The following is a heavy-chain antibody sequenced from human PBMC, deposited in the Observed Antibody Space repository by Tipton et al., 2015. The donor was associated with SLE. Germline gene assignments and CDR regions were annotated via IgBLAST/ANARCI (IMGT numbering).Heavy chain of an antibody. J-gene: IGHJ4*02. CDR2: IYDSGST. CDR1: GGSISSHY. V-gene: IGHV4-59*11. CDR3: ARDYDILTGLGNY. D-gene: IGHD3-9*01. Sequence: LGLSCTVSGGSISSHYWSWIRQPPGKGLEWIGYIYDSGSTNYNPSLKSRVTISVDTSKNQFSLKLSSVTAADTAVYYCARDYDILTGLGNYWGQGTLVTVSS.